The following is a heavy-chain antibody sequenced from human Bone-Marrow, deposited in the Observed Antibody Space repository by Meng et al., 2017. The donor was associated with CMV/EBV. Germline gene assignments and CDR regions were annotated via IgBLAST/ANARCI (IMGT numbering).Heavy chain of an antibody. CDR3: ARGSGLIAVAGRKPHFDY. D-gene: IGHD6-19*01. Sequence: SETLSLTCTVSGGSVSSGSYYWSWIRQPPGKGLEWIGYIYYSGSTNYNPSLKSRVTISVDTSKNQFSLKLSSVTAADTAVYYCARGSGLIAVAGRKPHFDYWGQGTLVTVSS. J-gene: IGHJ4*02. V-gene: IGHV4-61*01. CDR1: GGSVSSGSYY. CDR2: IYYSGST.